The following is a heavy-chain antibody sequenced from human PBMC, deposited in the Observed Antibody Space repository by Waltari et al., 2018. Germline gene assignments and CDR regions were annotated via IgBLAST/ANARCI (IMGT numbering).Heavy chain of an antibody. CDR1: GGSISNFNYY. Sequence: HLQLQESGPGLVEPSETLSLTCTVSGGSISNFNYYWGWVRQPPGKGLEWIARIYYSGTTYYNPSLKSRVTISVDTSKNQFSLRLSSVTAADTAVYYCARLNLGATAANNWFDPWGQGTLVTVSS. CDR2: IYYSGTT. V-gene: IGHV4-39*01. J-gene: IGHJ5*02. CDR3: ARLNLGATAANNWFDP. D-gene: IGHD6-13*01.